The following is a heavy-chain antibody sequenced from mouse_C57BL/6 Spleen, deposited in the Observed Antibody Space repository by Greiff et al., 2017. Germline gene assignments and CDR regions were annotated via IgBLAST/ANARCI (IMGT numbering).Heavy chain of an antibody. J-gene: IGHJ3*01. CDR2: IDPEDGDT. CDR3: ARSEDYDWGAY. Sequence: VQLQQPGAELVKPGASVKLSCTASGFNIKDYYMHWVKQRTEQGLEWIGRIDPEDGDTKYAPKFQGKATMTADTSSNTAYLQLSSLTSEDTAVDYCARSEDYDWGAYWGQGTLVTVSA. D-gene: IGHD2-4*01. CDR1: GFNIKDYY. V-gene: IGHV14-2*01.